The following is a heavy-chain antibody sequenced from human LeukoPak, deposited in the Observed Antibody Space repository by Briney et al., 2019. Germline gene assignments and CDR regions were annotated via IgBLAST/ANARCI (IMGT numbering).Heavy chain of an antibody. CDR2: IWYDGSNK. V-gene: IGHV3-33*01. CDR1: GFTFSSYG. J-gene: IGHJ6*02. Sequence: TGGSLRLSCAASGFTFSSYGMHWVRQAPGKGLEWVAVIWYDGSNKYYADSVKGRFTISRDNSKNTLYLQMNSLRAEDTAVYYCARGQGYSSGWYPPFYYYGMDVWGQGTTVTVSS. D-gene: IGHD6-19*01. CDR3: ARGQGYSSGWYPPFYYYGMDV.